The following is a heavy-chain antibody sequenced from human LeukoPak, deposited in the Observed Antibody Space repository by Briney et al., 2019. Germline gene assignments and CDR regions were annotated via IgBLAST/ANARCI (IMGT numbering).Heavy chain of an antibody. V-gene: IGHV5-51*01. CDR1: GYTFTSNW. D-gene: IGHD2-15*01. CDR2: IFPGDSDT. Sequence: GESLKISCKGSGYTFTSNWIGWVRQMPGKGLEWMGLIFPGDSDTRYGPSFQGQVTISADRSISTAYLQWSSLKASDTAMYYCARHFCSGGSCYYYYYYGMDVWGQGTTVTVSS. CDR3: ARHFCSGGSCYYYYYYGMDV. J-gene: IGHJ6*02.